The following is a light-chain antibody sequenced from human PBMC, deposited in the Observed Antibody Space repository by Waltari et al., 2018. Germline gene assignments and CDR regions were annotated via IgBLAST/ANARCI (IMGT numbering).Light chain of an antibody. CDR1: QSVSSNY. J-gene: IGKJ1*01. CDR3: QQYGSSPTWT. CDR2: GAS. Sequence: VLTQSPGTLPLSPGERATLPSRASQSVSSNYLAWYQQRPGQAPRFLIYGASSRATGIPDRFSGSGSGTDFTLTISRLEPEDFAVYYCQQYGSSPTWTFGQGTKVEIK. V-gene: IGKV3-20*01.